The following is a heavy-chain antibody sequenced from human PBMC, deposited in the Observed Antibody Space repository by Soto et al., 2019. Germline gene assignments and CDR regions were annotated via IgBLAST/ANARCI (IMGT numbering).Heavy chain of an antibody. Sequence: SETLSLTCTVSGGSISSYHWSWIRQPPGKGLEWIGYIYYSGSTKYNPSLKSRVTISVDTSKNQFSLKLSSVTAADTAVYYCARDRTTRGDSQYYYYGMDVWGQGTTVTVSS. J-gene: IGHJ6*02. CDR2: IYYSGST. D-gene: IGHD2-21*01. V-gene: IGHV4-59*01. CDR1: GGSISSYH. CDR3: ARDRTTRGDSQYYYYGMDV.